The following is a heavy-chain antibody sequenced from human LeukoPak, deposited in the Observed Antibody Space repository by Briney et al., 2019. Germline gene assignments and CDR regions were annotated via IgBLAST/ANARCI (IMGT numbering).Heavy chain of an antibody. D-gene: IGHD3-10*01. J-gene: IGHJ4*02. Sequence: GGSLRLFCGASGFTFSFFGMSWVRQAPGKGRVWLSYICRDSSSIYYADSVKGRFTISRDNAKNSLYLHMNSLRDEDTAVYYCAKSSYDSGSYYNAPFDDWGQGTLVTVSS. CDR2: ICRDSSSI. CDR3: AKSSYDSGSYYNAPFDD. V-gene: IGHV3-48*02. CDR1: GFTFSFFG.